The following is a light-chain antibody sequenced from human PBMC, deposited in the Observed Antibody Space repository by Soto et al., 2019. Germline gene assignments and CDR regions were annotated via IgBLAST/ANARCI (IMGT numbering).Light chain of an antibody. CDR3: QQYYSYPWT. CDR1: QGISSY. Sequence: AIRMTQSPSALSASTGDRVTITCRASQGISSYLAGYQQKPGKAPKLLLYAASTLQSGVPSRFSGSGSGTDFTLTISCLQSEDWATYYCQQYYSYPWTFGQGTKVEIK. J-gene: IGKJ1*01. V-gene: IGKV1-8*01. CDR2: AAS.